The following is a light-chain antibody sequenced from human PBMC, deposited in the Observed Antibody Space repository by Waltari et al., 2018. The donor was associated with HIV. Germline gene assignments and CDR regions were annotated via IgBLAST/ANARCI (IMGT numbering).Light chain of an antibody. J-gene: IGLJ2*01. V-gene: IGLV1-44*01. Sequence: SELTQPPSASGTPGQRVTISCSGSSSTIGSNTVNWYQQLPGTAPKLLIYSNNQRPSGVPDRFSGSKSGTSASLAISGLQSEDEADYYCAAWDDSLNGPVFGGGTKLTVL. CDR2: SNN. CDR1: SSTIGSNT. CDR3: AAWDDSLNGPV.